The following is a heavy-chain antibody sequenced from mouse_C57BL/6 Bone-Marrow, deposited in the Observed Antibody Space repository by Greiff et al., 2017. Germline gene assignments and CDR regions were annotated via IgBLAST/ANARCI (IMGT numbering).Heavy chain of an antibody. V-gene: IGHV5-6*01. CDR1: GFTFSSYG. CDR2: ISSGGGYT. Sequence: EVQVVESGGDLVKPGGSLKLSCAASGFTFSSYGMSWVRQTPDKRLEWVATISSGGGYTYYPYSVKGRFTISRDNAKNTLYLQMSSLKSEDTAMYYYARQGYYAMDYWGQGTSVTVSS. J-gene: IGHJ4*01. CDR3: ARQGYYAMDY.